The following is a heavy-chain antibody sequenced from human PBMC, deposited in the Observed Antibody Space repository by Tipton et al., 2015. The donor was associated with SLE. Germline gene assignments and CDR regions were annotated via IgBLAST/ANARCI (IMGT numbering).Heavy chain of an antibody. D-gene: IGHD4-17*01. J-gene: IGHJ4*02. CDR1: GFSFRSYA. V-gene: IGHV3-30*04. Sequence: SLRLSCAASGFSFRSYAMHWVRQAPGKGLEWLTVISFDGSNKLYADSVKGRFTISRDNSKNTLFLQMNSLRTEDTAIYYCASAYGSSAAPGRLDYWGQGTLVPVSS. CDR2: ISFDGSNK. CDR3: ASAYGSSAAPGRLDY.